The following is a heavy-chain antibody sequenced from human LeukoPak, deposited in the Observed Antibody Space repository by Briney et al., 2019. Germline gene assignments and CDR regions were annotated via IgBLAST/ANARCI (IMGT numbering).Heavy chain of an antibody. CDR1: GFTFSSYA. CDR3: AKGDDYDSSGYYDY. D-gene: IGHD3-22*01. V-gene: IGHV3-23*01. Sequence: GGSLRLSCAASGFTFSSYAMSWVRQAPGKGLEWVSAISGSGGSTYYADSVRGRFTISRDNSKNTLYLQMNSLRAEDTAVYYCAKGDDYDSSGYYDYWGQGTLVTVSS. J-gene: IGHJ4*02. CDR2: ISGSGGST.